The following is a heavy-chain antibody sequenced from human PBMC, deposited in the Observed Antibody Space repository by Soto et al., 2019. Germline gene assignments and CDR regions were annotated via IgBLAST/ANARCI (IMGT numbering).Heavy chain of an antibody. V-gene: IGHV3-33*01. D-gene: IGHD2-8*01. CDR3: ARVFFSAVYAADFDH. J-gene: IGHJ4*02. CDR1: GFTFSTYG. CDR2: VRYDGRAE. Sequence: QVQLVESGGGVVQPGTSLRLSCAASGFTFSTYGMHWVHQAPGTGLEYVAGVRYDGRAEYYVDSVRGRFTISRDSYKNMLSLQMKSLRAEDTAVYYCARVFFSAVYAADFDHWGQGTAVSVSS.